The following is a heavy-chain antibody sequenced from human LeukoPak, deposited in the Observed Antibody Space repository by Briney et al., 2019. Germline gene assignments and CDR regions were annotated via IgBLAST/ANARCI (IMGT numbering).Heavy chain of an antibody. CDR1: GASFSGYF. D-gene: IGHD7-27*01. CDR3: ARSGPPDAFDV. CDR2: INHGGST. V-gene: IGHV4-34*01. Sequence: PSETLSLTCTVSGASFSGYFWSWIRQAPGKGLEWIGEINHGGSTNYNPSLKSRVTISVDASENQFSLRLHSVTAADTAVYYCARSGPPDAFDVWGPGTVVIVAS. J-gene: IGHJ3*01.